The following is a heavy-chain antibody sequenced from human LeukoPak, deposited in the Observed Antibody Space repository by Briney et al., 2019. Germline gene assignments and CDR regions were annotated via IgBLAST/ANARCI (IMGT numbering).Heavy chain of an antibody. CDR1: GFTFSSYA. CDR3: AKGGKFDFWSTAGFDY. CDR2: ISGSGGST. Sequence: GGSLRLSCAASGFTFSSYAMSWVRQAPGKGLEWVSAISGSGGSTYYADSVKGRFTISRDNSKNTLYLQMNSLRAEDTAVYYCAKGGKFDFWSTAGFDYWGQGTLVTVSP. V-gene: IGHV3-23*01. D-gene: IGHD3-3*01. J-gene: IGHJ4*02.